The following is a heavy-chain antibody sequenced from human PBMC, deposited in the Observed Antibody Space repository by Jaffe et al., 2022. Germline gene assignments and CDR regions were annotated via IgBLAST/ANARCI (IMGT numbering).Heavy chain of an antibody. J-gene: IGHJ5*02. CDR2: IYYSGST. D-gene: IGHD2-15*01. CDR1: GGSISSYY. V-gene: IGHV4-59*01. Sequence: QVQLQESGPGLVKPSETLSLTCTVSGGSISSYYWSWIRQPPGKGLEWIGYIYYSGSTNYNPSLKSRVTISVDTSKNQFSLKLSSVTAADTAVYYCARGPRDDSSSGNNWFDPWGQGTLVTVSS. CDR3: ARGPRDDSSSGNNWFDP.